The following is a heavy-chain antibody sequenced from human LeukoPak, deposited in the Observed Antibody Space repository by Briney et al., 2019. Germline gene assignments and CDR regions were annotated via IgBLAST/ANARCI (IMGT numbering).Heavy chain of an antibody. CDR2: IYSTGST. CDR1: GGFVGSGGHF. V-gene: IGHV4-61*08. J-gene: IGHJ4*02. Sequence: SETLSLTCAVSGGFVGSGGHFWSWIRQPPGKGLEWIGYIYSTGSTNYNPSLKSRITMSVDTSKNQFSLKLSSVIAADTAVYYCARTKSQSGSYRYYFDSWGQGTLVTVSS. D-gene: IGHD1-26*01. CDR3: ARTKSQSGSYRYYFDS.